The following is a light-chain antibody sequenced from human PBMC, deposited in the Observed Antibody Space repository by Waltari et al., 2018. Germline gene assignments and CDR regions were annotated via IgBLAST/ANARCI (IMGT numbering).Light chain of an antibody. J-gene: IGKJ2*03. CDR3: QQYNDWYS. V-gene: IGKV3-15*01. CDR2: DAS. CDR1: QSVSSN. Sequence: EKVMPQSPATLSVSPGAVVTLTCRASQSVSSNVAWYQHRPGQAPRLLIYDASTRASGIPARFSGSWSGTEFTLTISGLQSEDCALYYCQQYNDWYSFGQGTKLEIK.